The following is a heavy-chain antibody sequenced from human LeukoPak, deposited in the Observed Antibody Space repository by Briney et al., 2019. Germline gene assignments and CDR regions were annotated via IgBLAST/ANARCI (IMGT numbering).Heavy chain of an antibody. CDR3: ARDGGYCSGGSCYWEY. Sequence: GGSLRLSCVASEFTFSSYWMSWVRQAPGKGLEWVANIKQDGSEKYYVDSVKGRFTISRDKAKNSLYLQMSSLRAEDTAVYYCARDGGYCSGGSCYWEYWGQGTLVTVSS. D-gene: IGHD2-15*01. V-gene: IGHV3-7*01. CDR2: IKQDGSEK. CDR1: EFTFSSYW. J-gene: IGHJ4*02.